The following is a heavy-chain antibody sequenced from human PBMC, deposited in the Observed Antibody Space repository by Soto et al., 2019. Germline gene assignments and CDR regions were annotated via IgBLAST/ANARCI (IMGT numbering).Heavy chain of an antibody. CDR1: GYTFTSSG. Sequence: QVQLVQSGAEVKKPGASVKVSCKASGYTFTSSGISWVRQAPGQGLEWMGWISPYNGNTNYAQKLQGRVTMTTATSTSTAYMELRSLRSDDTALYYWARRFFEWLVLFDYLVQGTLVTVSS. J-gene: IGHJ4*02. CDR3: ARRFFEWLVLFDY. V-gene: IGHV1-18*01. D-gene: IGHD3-3*01. CDR2: ISPYNGNT.